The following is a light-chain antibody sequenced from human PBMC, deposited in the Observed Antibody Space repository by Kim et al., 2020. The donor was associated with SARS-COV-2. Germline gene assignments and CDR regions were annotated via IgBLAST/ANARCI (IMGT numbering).Light chain of an antibody. CDR3: QAWDSRTGV. V-gene: IGLV3-1*01. CDR1: KLGDKY. CDR2: QDS. Sequence: SYELTQPPSVSVSPGQTASITCSGDKLGDKYACWYQQKPGQSPVLVIYQDSKRPSGIPERFSGSNSGHTATLTIRGTQAMDEADYYCQAWDSRTGVFGTG. J-gene: IGLJ1*01.